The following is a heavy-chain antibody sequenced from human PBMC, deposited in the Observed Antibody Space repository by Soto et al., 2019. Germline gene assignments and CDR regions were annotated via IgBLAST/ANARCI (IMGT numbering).Heavy chain of an antibody. CDR3: ARDPLPNGDYHYYYYGMDV. CDR2: IYSGGST. Sequence: GGSLRLSCAASGFTVSSNYMSWVRQAPGKGLEWVSVIYSGGSTYYADSVKGRFTISRDNSKNTLYLQMNSLRAEDTAVYYCARDPLPNGDYHYYYYGMDVWGQGTTVTVSS. V-gene: IGHV3-53*01. J-gene: IGHJ6*02. D-gene: IGHD4-17*01. CDR1: GFTVSSNY.